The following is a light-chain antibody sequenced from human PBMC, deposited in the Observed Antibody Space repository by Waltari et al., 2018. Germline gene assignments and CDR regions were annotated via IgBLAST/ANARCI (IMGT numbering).Light chain of an antibody. CDR2: EAS. CDR3: QHRIDWPHT. J-gene: IGKJ2*01. V-gene: IGKV3-11*01. Sequence: EIVLTQSPATLSLSPGERATLSCRASQSVSSYLGWYQKKPGQAPRLLIYEASNRATGIPARFSGSGSGTDFTLTISSLEPEDFAVYYCQHRIDWPHTFGQGTKLEIK. CDR1: QSVSSY.